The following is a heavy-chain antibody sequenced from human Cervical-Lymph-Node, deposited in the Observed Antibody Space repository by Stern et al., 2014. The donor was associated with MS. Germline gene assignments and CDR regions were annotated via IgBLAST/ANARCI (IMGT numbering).Heavy chain of an antibody. D-gene: IGHD4-23*01. Sequence: QLQLQESGSGLVKPSQTLSLTCAVSGGSISSGGYSWSWIRQPPGKGLEWIGYIYHSGRTYYNPSLKSRVTISVDRSKDPFFLELSSVTAANAAVYYCARSSTVAPNAFDIWGQGTMVTVSS. V-gene: IGHV4-30-2*01. CDR1: GGSISSGGYS. CDR2: IYHSGRT. CDR3: ARSSTVAPNAFDI. J-gene: IGHJ3*02.